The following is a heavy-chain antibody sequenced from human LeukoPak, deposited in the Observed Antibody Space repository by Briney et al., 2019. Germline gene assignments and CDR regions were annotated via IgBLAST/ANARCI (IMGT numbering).Heavy chain of an antibody. CDR1: GFTFSSYG. CDR2: ISYDGSNK. Sequence: GGSLRLSCAASGFTFSSYGMHWVRQAPGKGLEWVAIISYDGSNKYYTDSVKGRFTISRDISKNTLYLQMNSLRAEDTAVYYCARGSWGGGPTKDDAFDIWGQGTMVTVSS. V-gene: IGHV3-30*03. CDR3: ARGSWGGGPTKDDAFDI. D-gene: IGHD2-15*01. J-gene: IGHJ3*02.